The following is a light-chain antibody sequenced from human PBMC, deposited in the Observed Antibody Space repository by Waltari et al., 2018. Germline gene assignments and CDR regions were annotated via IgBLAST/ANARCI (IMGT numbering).Light chain of an antibody. J-gene: IGKJ1*01. CDR2: AAS. CDR3: QQSYSSPRT. CDR1: QSIRSH. V-gene: IGKV1-39*01. Sequence: DIQMTQSPSSLSASVGDRVTITCRASQSIRSHLNWYQLKPGKAPKLLIYAASSLQSGVSSRFGGSGSGTDFTLTISSLQPEDFATYYCQQSYSSPRTFGQGTRVEIK.